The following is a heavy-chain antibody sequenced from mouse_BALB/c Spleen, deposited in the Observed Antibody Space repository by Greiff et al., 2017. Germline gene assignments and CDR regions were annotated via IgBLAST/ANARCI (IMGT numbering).Heavy chain of an antibody. D-gene: IGHD1-2*01. Sequence: EVKLMESGGGLVKPGGSLKLSCAASGFTFSSYAMSWVRQTPEKRLEWVASISSGGSTYYPDSVKGRFTISRDNARNILYLQMSSLRSEDTAMYYCARAVNYGYEAYWGQGTLVTVSA. CDR1: GFTFSSYA. CDR2: ISSGGST. V-gene: IGHV5-6-5*01. J-gene: IGHJ3*01. CDR3: ARAVNYGYEAY.